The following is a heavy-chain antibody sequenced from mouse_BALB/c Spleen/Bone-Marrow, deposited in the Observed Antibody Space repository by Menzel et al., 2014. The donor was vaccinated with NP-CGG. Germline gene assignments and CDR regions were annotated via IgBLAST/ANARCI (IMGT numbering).Heavy chain of an antibody. CDR3: ASKKNYYAMDY. J-gene: IGHJ4*01. CDR2: IDPANGYT. V-gene: IGHV14-3*02. Sequence: VQLKESGAELVKPGASVKLSCTASGFNIKDTYMHWVKQRPEQGLEWIGRIDPANGYTNYAPKFQGKATMTADTPSNTAYLQLSSLTSEDTAVYYCASKKNYYAMDYWGQETSVTVSS. CDR1: GFNIKDTY.